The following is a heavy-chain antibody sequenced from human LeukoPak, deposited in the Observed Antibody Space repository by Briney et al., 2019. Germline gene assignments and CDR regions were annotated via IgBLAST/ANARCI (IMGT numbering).Heavy chain of an antibody. CDR2: INPNSGGT. CDR1: GYTFTSYG. J-gene: IGHJ4*02. CDR3: ARVPRPDYDILTGYSLYYFDY. V-gene: IGHV1-18*01. D-gene: IGHD3-9*01. Sequence: ASVKVSCKASGYTFTSYGISWVRQAPGQGLEWMGWINPNSGGTNYAQKLQGRVTMTTDTSTSTAYMELRSLRSDDTAVYYCARVPRPDYDILTGYSLYYFDYWGQGTLVTVSS.